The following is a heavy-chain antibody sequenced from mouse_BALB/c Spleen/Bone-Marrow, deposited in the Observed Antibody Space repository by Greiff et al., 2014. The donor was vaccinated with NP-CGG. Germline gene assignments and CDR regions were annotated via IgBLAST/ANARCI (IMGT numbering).Heavy chain of an antibody. J-gene: IGHJ3*01. CDR1: GFDFSRYW. CDR2: INPDSSTI. V-gene: IGHV4-1*02. D-gene: IGHD1-2*01. Sequence: EVQGVESGGGLVQPGGSLKLSCAASGFDFSRYWMSWVRQAPRKGLEWIGEINPDSSTINYTPSLKDKFIISRVNAKNTLYLQKSKVRSEDTALYYCTRLHYYGYSAYWGQGTLVTVST. CDR3: TRLHYYGYSAY.